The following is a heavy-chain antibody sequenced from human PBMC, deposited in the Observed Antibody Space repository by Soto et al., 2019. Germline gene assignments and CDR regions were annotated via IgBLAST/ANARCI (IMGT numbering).Heavy chain of an antibody. D-gene: IGHD6-13*01. V-gene: IGHV3-33*01. Sequence: QVQLVESGGGVVQPGRSLRLSCAASGFNFNNYGMHWVRQAPGKGLEWVAVIWNDGNGYYYANSVKGRFTISRDNSKNTRDLQMSSLRAGDTAVYYCARRQISPPTRGAASARGGMDVWGQGTTVTVSS. J-gene: IGHJ6*02. CDR3: ARRQISPPTRGAASARGGMDV. CDR2: IWNDGNGY. CDR1: GFNFNNYG.